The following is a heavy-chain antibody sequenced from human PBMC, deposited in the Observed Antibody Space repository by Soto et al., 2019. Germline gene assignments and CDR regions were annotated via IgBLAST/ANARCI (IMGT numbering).Heavy chain of an antibody. CDR3: TKGDSSGYFDPSAGYSTPDH. J-gene: IGHJ5*02. CDR1: GFIFKDFA. D-gene: IGHD2-15*01. V-gene: IGHV3-23*01. CDR2: ITTSDDIT. Sequence: EVQLFESGGGLVEPGESLRLSCAASGFIFKDFAMSWVRQAPGKGLEWVSTITTSDDITYSADSVRGRFTISRGKSANTLFLQMSSLRGDDTATYYCTKGDSSGYFDPSAGYSTPDHWGQGTLVTVSS.